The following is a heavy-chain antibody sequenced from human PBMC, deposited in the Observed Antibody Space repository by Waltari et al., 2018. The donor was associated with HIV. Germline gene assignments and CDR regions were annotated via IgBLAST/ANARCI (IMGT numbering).Heavy chain of an antibody. D-gene: IGHD2-21*02. CDR1: GYSISSGYY. V-gene: IGHV4-38-2*02. CDR2: IYHSGST. J-gene: IGHJ4*02. Sequence: QVQLQESGPGLVKPSETLSLTCTVPGYSISSGYYWGWTRQPPGKGLEWIGSIYHSGSTYYNPSLKSRVTISVDTSKNQFSLKLSSVTAADTAVYYCASPGGVVTAIREYFDYWGQGTLVTVSS. CDR3: ASPGGVVTAIREYFDY.